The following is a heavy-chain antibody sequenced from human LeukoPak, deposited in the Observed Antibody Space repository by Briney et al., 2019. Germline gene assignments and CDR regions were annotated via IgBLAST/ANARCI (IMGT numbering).Heavy chain of an antibody. CDR2: INDSGGT. D-gene: IGHD5-18*01. CDR1: GGSFSGYY. V-gene: IGHV4-34*01. J-gene: IGHJ6*02. Sequence: SETLSLTCAVHGGSFSGYYWSWIRQPPGKGLGLIGEINDSGGTNYNPSLKSRVTISVDTSKNQFSLMLTSVTAADAAVYWCARGPRRGYSYGWRYYGMDVWGQGTTVTVSS. CDR3: ARGPRRGYSYGWRYYGMDV.